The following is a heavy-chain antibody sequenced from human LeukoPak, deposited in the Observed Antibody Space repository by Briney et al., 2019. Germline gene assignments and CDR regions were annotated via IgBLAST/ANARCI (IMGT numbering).Heavy chain of an antibody. V-gene: IGHV3-7*01. Sequence: PGGSLRLSYAASGFTFSSYWMTWVRQAPGKGLEWVANIKQDESRRNYVDSVKGRFTISRDNAKNSLFLQMNSLRAEDTAVYYCVRAMDSWGQGTLVTVSS. CDR2: IKQDESRR. CDR1: GFTFSSYW. D-gene: IGHD2-2*01. CDR3: VRAMDS. J-gene: IGHJ4*02.